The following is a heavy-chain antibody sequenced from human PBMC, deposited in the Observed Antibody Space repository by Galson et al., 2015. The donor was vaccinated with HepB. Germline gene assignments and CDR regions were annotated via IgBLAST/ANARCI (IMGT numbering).Heavy chain of an antibody. CDR2: ISYDGSNK. CDR1: GFTFSSYG. J-gene: IGHJ3*02. CDR3: AKGDAITGGSYYLNDAFDI. Sequence: SLRLSCAASGFTFSSYGMHWVRQAPGKGLEWVAVISYDGSNKYYADSVKGRFTISRDNSKNTLYLQMNSLRAEDTAVYYCAKGDAITGGSYYLNDAFDIWGQGTMVTVSS. D-gene: IGHD1-26*01. V-gene: IGHV3-30*18.